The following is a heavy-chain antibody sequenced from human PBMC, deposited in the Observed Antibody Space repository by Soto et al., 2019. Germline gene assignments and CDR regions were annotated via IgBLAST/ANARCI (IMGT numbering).Heavy chain of an antibody. D-gene: IGHD4-17*01. CDR2: IYYSGST. V-gene: IGHV4-30-4*01. J-gene: IGHJ3*02. CDR1: GGSISSGNYY. Sequence: QVQLQESGPGLVKPSQTLSLTCTVSGGSISSGNYYWSWIRQPPGKGLEWIGYIYYSGSTYYNSSLESRVTISVDTSKNQFSLKLSSVTAADTAVYYCAREGDYGGNFRFHAFDIWGQGTMVTVSS. CDR3: AREGDYGGNFRFHAFDI.